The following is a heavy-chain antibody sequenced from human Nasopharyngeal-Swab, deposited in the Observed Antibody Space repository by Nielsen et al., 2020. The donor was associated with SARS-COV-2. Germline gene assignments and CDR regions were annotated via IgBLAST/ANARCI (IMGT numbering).Heavy chain of an antibody. CDR2: FDPEDGET. CDR3: RVVPAAMWYYYYGMDV. V-gene: IGHV1-24*01. J-gene: IGHJ6*02. CDR1: GYTLTELS. Sequence: ASVKVSCKVSGYTLTELSMHWVRQAPGKGLEWMGGFDPEDGETIYAQKFQGRVTMTEDTSTDTAYMELSSLRSEDTAVYYCRVVPAAMWYYYYGMDVWGRGTTVTVSS. D-gene: IGHD2-2*01.